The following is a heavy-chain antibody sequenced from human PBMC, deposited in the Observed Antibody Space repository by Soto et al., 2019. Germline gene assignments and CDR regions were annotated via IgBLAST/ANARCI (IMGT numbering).Heavy chain of an antibody. Sequence: HPGGSLRLSCAASGFTFNNFALSWVRQAPGKGLEWVSTIGAGGDDTYYADSVKGRFTISRDNSKNTLYLQMNSLRAEDTAVYYCAKDHSPYYYDSSGYYFGYWGQGTLVTVSS. CDR3: AKDHSPYYYDSSGYYFGY. J-gene: IGHJ4*02. CDR2: IGAGGDDT. D-gene: IGHD3-22*01. V-gene: IGHV3-23*01. CDR1: GFTFNNFA.